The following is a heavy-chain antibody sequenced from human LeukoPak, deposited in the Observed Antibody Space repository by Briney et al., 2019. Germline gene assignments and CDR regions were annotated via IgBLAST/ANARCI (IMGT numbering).Heavy chain of an antibody. Sequence: SGGSLRLSCAASGFTFSSYSMNWVRQAPGKGLEWVSSISSSSGYVYYADSVKGRITISRDNAKNSLYLQMNSLRAEDTAVYYCARGRRYCSSTSCQNWFDPWGQGTLVTVSS. D-gene: IGHD2-2*01. J-gene: IGHJ5*02. V-gene: IGHV3-21*01. CDR1: GFTFSSYS. CDR2: ISSSSGYV. CDR3: ARGRRYCSSTSCQNWFDP.